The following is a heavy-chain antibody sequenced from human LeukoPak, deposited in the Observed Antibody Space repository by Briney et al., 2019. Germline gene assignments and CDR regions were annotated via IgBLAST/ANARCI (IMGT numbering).Heavy chain of an antibody. Sequence: GASVQISCKASGDTITSNYMHWVRHAPGQKLQWWGWINPNSGSTNYAQKFQGRVTMTRDTSISTAYMELSRLRSDDTAVYYCARDWDDYGDYAGDCWGQGTLVTVSS. CDR3: ARDWDDYGDYAGDC. CDR1: GDTITSNY. CDR2: INPNSGST. J-gene: IGHJ4*02. D-gene: IGHD4-17*01. V-gene: IGHV1-2*02.